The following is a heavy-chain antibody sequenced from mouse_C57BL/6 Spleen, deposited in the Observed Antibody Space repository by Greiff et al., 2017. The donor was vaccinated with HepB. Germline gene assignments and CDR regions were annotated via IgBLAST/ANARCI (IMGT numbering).Heavy chain of an antibody. V-gene: IGHV14-3*01. CDR3: ALSSLPLRAWFAY. D-gene: IGHD1-1*01. J-gene: IGHJ3*01. Sequence: EVQLVESVAELVRPGASVKLSCTASGFNIKNTYMHWVKQRPEQGLEWIGRIDPANGNTKYAPKFQGKATITADTSSNTAYLQLSSLTSEDTAIYYCALSSLPLRAWFAYWGQGTLVTVSA. CDR2: IDPANGNT. CDR1: GFNIKNTY.